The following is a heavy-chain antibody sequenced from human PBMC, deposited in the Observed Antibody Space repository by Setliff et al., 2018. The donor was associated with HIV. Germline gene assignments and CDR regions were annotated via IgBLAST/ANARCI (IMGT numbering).Heavy chain of an antibody. CDR1: GYTFTGYY. CDR2: INPNSGGT. D-gene: IGHD3-22*01. CDR3: ASDYYDSSGYPQGAFDI. Sequence: ASVKVSCKASGYTFTGYYMHWVRQAPGQGLEWMGWINPNSGGTTYAQKFQGRVTMTRDTSISTAYMEVSRLRSDDTAVYYCASDYYDSSGYPQGAFDIWGQGTMVTVSS. J-gene: IGHJ3*02. V-gene: IGHV1-2*02.